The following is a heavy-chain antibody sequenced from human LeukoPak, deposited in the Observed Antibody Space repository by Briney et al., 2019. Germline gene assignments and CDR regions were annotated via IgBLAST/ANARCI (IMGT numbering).Heavy chain of an antibody. CDR1: GGSFSGYY. CDR3: ARVRCSTSCSFDY. V-gene: IGHV4-34*01. D-gene: IGHD2-2*01. J-gene: IGHJ4*02. CDR2: INHSGST. Sequence: PSETLSLTCAVYGGSFSGYYWSWNRQPPGKGLEWIGEINHSGSTNYNPSLKSRVTISVDTSKNQFSLKLSSVTAADTAVYYCARVRCSTSCSFDYWGQGTLVTVSS.